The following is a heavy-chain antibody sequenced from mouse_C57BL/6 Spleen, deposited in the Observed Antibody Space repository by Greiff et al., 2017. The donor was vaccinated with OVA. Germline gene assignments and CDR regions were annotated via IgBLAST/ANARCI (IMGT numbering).Heavy chain of an antibody. D-gene: IGHD1-1*01. CDR2: FYPGSGSI. CDR3: ARHEDGTVVAGYYFDY. J-gene: IGHJ2*01. V-gene: IGHV1-62-2*01. Sequence: VKLMESGAELVKPGASVKLSCKASGYTFTEYTIHWVKQRSGQGLEWIGWFYPGSGSIKYNEKFKDKATLTADKSSSTVYMELSRLTSEDSTVYFCARHEDGTVVAGYYFDYWGQGTTLTVSS. CDR1: GYTFTEYT.